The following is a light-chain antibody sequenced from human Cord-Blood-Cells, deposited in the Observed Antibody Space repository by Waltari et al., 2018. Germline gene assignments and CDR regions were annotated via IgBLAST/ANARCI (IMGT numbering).Light chain of an antibody. J-gene: IGLJ1*01. Sequence: QSALPQPASVSGSPGQSITISCTGTSSDVGGYNYVSWYQQHPGKAPKRMIHDVSNRPSGVSNRFSGSKSGNTSSLTISGLQAEDEADYYCSSYTSSSTYFFGTGTEVTGL. CDR2: DVS. V-gene: IGLV2-14*01. CDR1: SSDVGGYNY. CDR3: SSYTSSSTYF.